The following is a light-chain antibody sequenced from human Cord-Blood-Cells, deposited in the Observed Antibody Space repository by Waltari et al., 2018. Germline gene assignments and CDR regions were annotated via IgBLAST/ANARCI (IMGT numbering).Light chain of an antibody. J-gene: IGKJ4*01. CDR3: QQRSNWPLT. V-gene: IGKV3-11*01. Sequence: EIVFTQSPATLSLSPGERATLSCRASQSVSSYLAWYQQKPGTVPRLLIYDASNRATGISAMFSGSGYGTDFTLNISSLEPEDFAVYYCQQRSNWPLTFGGGTKVEIK. CDR1: QSVSSY. CDR2: DAS.